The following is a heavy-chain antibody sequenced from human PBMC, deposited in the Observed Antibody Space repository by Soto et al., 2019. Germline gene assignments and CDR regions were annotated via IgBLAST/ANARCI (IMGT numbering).Heavy chain of an antibody. V-gene: IGHV4-39*01. Sequence: SETLSLTCTVSSGSLSSSNYYWTWVRQPPGKGLEWIGFIHQNGRSYLNPSLRSRVSMSIDTSKDQFSLKLKSVTAADTALYFCARQRTSVVTQAYFDVWGPGSLVTVSS. CDR2: IHQNGRS. CDR3: ARQRTSVVTQAYFDV. CDR1: SGSLSSSNYY. J-gene: IGHJ4*02. D-gene: IGHD2-21*02.